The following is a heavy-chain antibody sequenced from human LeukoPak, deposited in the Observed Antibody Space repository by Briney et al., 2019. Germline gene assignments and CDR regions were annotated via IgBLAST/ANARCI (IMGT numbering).Heavy chain of an antibody. CDR3: ARVLRIASGKNAFDI. CDR2: ISYSGST. J-gene: IGHJ3*02. CDR1: GGSISSYY. Sequence: SETLSLTCTVSGGSISSYYWSWTRQPPGKGLEWIGCISYSGSTNYNPSLKSRVTISVDTSKHQFSLKLSSVTAADTAVYYCARVLRIASGKNAFDIWGQGTMVTVSS. D-gene: IGHD2-21*01. V-gene: IGHV4-59*01.